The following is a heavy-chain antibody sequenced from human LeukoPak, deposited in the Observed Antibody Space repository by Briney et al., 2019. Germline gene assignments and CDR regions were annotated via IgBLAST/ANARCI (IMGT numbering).Heavy chain of an antibody. CDR1: GFTFSSYS. D-gene: IGHD3-10*01. V-gene: IGHV3-48*01. CDR3: AKDLWFGELSPVDY. CDR2: ISSSSSTI. J-gene: IGHJ4*02. Sequence: GGSLRLSCAASGFTFSSYSMNWVRQAPGKGLEWVSYISSSSSTIYYADSVKGRFTISRDNSKNTLYLQMTSLRAENTAVYYCAKDLWFGELSPVDYWGQGTLVTVSS.